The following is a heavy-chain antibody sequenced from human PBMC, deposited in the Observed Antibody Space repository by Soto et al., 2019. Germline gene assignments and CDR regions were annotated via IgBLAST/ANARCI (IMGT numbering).Heavy chain of an antibody. D-gene: IGHD1-1*01. V-gene: IGHV4-59*08. CDR1: GGSISSYY. J-gene: IGHJ4*02. CDR3: AIHNYRPRSTYFDY. Sequence: PSETLSLTCTVSGGSISSYYWSWIRQPPGKGLEWIGYIYYSGSTNYNPSLKSRVTISVDTSKNQFSLKLSSMTAADTAVYYCAIHNYRPRSTYFDYWGPGTRVTLSS. CDR2: IYYSGST.